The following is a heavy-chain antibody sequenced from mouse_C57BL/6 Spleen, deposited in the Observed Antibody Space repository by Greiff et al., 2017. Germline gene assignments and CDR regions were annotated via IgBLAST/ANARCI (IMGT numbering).Heavy chain of an antibody. Sequence: QVQLQQPGAELVKPGASVKMSCKASGYTFTSYWITWVKQRPGQGLEWIGDIYPGSGSTNYNEKFKSKATLTVDTSSSTAYMQISSLTSEDSAVYYCARERGLLLRSHYYAMDYWGQGTSVTVSS. CDR1: GYTFTSYW. D-gene: IGHD1-1*01. CDR2: IYPGSGST. V-gene: IGHV1-55*01. CDR3: ARERGLLLRSHYYAMDY. J-gene: IGHJ4*01.